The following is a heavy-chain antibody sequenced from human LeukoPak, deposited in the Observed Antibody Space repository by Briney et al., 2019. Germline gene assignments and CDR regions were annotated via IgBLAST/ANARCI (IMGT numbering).Heavy chain of an antibody. V-gene: IGHV3-30*04. CDR1: GFTFSSYA. CDR2: ISYDGSNK. Sequence: GGSLRLSCAASGFTFSSYAMHWVRQAPGKGLEWVAVISYDGSNKYYADSVKGRFTISGDNSKNTLYLQMNSLRAEDTAVYYCAREDSSGYYPCFDYWGQGTLVTVSS. J-gene: IGHJ4*02. CDR3: AREDSSGYYPCFDY. D-gene: IGHD3-22*01.